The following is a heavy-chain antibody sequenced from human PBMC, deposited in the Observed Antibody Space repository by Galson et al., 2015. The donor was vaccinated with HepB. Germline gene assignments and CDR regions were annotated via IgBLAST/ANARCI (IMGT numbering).Heavy chain of an antibody. CDR2: ISSDYTSK. CDR1: EFMFSSYW. Sequence: SLRLSCAASEFMFSSYWMTWVRQAPGRGLEWVALISSDYTSKFYADSVKGRLSISRDNSKDTVYLQMNSLRDEDTAVYYCASDCDGSGSFYNMLGYWGLGTMVTVSS. CDR3: ASDCDGSGSFYNMLGY. D-gene: IGHD3-10*01. V-gene: IGHV3-30*07. J-gene: IGHJ4*02.